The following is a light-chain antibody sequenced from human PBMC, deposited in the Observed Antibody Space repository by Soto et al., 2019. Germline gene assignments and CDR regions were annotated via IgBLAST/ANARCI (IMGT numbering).Light chain of an antibody. V-gene: IGKV1-5*01. CDR1: QSVGRS. CDR2: GVS. Sequence: DIQMTQSPSTLSASVGDRVTITCRASQSVGRSLAWYQQQRGKAPKLLICGVSTLESGVPSRFSGFGSGTEFTLSISSLQPGDFGTYYCQQFYKGWTFGQGTRV. CDR3: QQFYKGWT. J-gene: IGKJ1*01.